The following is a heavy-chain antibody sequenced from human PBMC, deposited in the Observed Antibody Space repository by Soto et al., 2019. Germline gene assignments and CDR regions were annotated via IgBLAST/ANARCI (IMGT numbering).Heavy chain of an antibody. Sequence: QVQLVQSGAEVKKPGASVKVSCKASGYTFTSYGISWVRQAPGQGLEWMGWISAYNGNTNYAQKLQGRVTMTTDTSTSTAYMEXXXXXXXXXXXXXXXXXXXXXXXXVVIISHSDYWGQGTLVTVSS. J-gene: IGHJ4*02. V-gene: IGHV1-18*01. CDR2: ISAYNGNT. CDR1: GYTFTSYG. D-gene: IGHD3-3*01. CDR3: XXXXXXXXXXVVIISHSDY.